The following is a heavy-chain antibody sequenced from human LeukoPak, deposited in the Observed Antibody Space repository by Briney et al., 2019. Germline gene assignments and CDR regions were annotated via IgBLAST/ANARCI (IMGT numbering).Heavy chain of an antibody. Sequence: PGGSLRLSCAVSGFTFSGSWMTWVRQAPGRGLEWVANIKPDGSQKYYVDSVKGRFTVSRDNAKNSLYLQMNSLRADDTAVYYCATSRPPDIWGQGTMVTVSS. J-gene: IGHJ3*02. CDR3: ATSRPPDI. V-gene: IGHV3-7*02. CDR1: GFTFSGSW. CDR2: IKPDGSQK. D-gene: IGHD2-2*01.